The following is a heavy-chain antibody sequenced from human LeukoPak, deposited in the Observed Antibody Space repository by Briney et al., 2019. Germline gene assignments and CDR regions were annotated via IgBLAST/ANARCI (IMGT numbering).Heavy chain of an antibody. Sequence: SETLSLTCAVYGGSFSGYYWSWIRKPPGKGLEWIGEINHSGSTNYNPSLKSRVTISVDTSKNQFSLKLSSVTAADTAVYYCARRSGWYFIRHGWFDPWGQGTLVTVSS. CDR1: GGSFSGYY. CDR3: ARRSGWYFIRHGWFDP. V-gene: IGHV4-34*01. D-gene: IGHD6-19*01. CDR2: INHSGST. J-gene: IGHJ5*02.